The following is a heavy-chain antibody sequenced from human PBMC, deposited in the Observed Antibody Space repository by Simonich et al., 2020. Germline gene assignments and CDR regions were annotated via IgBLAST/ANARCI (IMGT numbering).Heavy chain of an antibody. CDR3: AREDILTGYYYYGMDV. V-gene: IGHV3-33*01. CDR1: GFTFRSCG. CDR2: RWYDGSKK. Sequence: QVQLVESGGGVVQPGRSLRLSCAASGFTFRSCGMNWVRQAPGKGVGWVAVRWYDGSKKYYADSVKGRFTISRDNSKNTLYLQMNSLRAEDTAVYYCAREDILTGYYYYGMDVWGQGTTVTVSS. D-gene: IGHD3-9*01. J-gene: IGHJ6*02.